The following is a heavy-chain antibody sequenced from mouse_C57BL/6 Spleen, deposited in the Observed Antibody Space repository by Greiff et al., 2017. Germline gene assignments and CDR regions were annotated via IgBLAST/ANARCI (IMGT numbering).Heavy chain of an antibody. CDR1: GYSITSGYY. Sequence: VQLKESGPGLVKPSQSLSLTCSVTGYSITSGYYWNWIRQFPGNKLEWMGYISYDGGNNYNPSLKNRISITRATSKNQFFLKLNSVTTEDSAAYYCARADYDGSVVVWGTGTTLTVSS. J-gene: IGHJ1*03. CDR2: ISYDGGN. V-gene: IGHV3-6*01. CDR3: ARADYDGSVVV. D-gene: IGHD1-1*01.